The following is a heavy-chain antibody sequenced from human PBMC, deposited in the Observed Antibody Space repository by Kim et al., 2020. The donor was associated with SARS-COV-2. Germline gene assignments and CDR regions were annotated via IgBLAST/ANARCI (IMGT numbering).Heavy chain of an antibody. Sequence: GGSLRLSCAASGFTFSSYWMSWVRQAPGKGLEWVANIKQDGSEKYYVDSVKGRFTISRDNAKNSLYLQMNSLRAEDTAVYYCARGRVRGVIINYFDYWGQGTLVTVSS. D-gene: IGHD3-10*01. J-gene: IGHJ4*02. CDR1: GFTFSSYW. CDR3: ARGRVRGVIINYFDY. CDR2: IKQDGSEK. V-gene: IGHV3-7*03.